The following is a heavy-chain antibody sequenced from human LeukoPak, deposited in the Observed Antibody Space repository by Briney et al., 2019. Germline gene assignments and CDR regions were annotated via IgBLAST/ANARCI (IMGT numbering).Heavy chain of an antibody. CDR1: GFTFSSYA. CDR2: ISGSGGST. V-gene: IGHV3-23*01. CDR3: AKDRDIVATIVEGDFDY. Sequence: GGSLRLSCAASGFTFSSYAMSWVRQAPGKGLEWVSAISGSGGSTYYADSVEGRFTISRDNSKNTLYLQMNSLRAEDTAVYYCAKDRDIVATIVEGDFDYWGQGTLVTVSS. J-gene: IGHJ4*02. D-gene: IGHD5-12*01.